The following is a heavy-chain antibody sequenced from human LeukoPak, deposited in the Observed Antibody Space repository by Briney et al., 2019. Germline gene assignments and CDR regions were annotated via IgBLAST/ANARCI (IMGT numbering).Heavy chain of an antibody. Sequence: SETLSLTCTVSGGSISSSSYYWGRIRQPPGKGLEWIGSIYYSTSTYYNPSRKIRVTISEDTSKNQFNLKLSSVTAADSAVYCCAREVRAFDYWGQGTLVTVSS. CDR2: IYYSTST. CDR1: GGSISSSSYY. CDR3: AREVRAFDY. D-gene: IGHD3-22*01. J-gene: IGHJ4*02. V-gene: IGHV4-39*06.